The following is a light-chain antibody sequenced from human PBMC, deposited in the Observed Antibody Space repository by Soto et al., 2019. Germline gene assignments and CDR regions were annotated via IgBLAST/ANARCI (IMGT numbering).Light chain of an antibody. V-gene: IGKV3-20*01. J-gene: IGKJ5*01. CDR1: QSVRSTS. CDR3: QHYNSSPPIT. Sequence: VLTQSPGTLSLSPVERATLSCRPSQSVRSTSLVWYQQKPAQAPRLLIYGASSRATGIPDRFSGGGSGTDFTLTISRLEPEDFAVYYCQHYNSSPPITFGQGTRLEIK. CDR2: GAS.